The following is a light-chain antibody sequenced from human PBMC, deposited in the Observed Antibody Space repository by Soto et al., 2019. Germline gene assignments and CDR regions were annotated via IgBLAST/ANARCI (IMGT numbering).Light chain of an antibody. V-gene: IGKV1-5*01. Sequence: DIQLTQSPSTLSASVGDRVTITCRASQSISSWLAWYQQQPGKAPKLLIYDGSSLEGGVPSRFSGSGSGTEFTLTISSLQPDDFATYYCQHYNSYSEAFGQGTKVDIK. J-gene: IGKJ1*01. CDR2: DGS. CDR1: QSISSW. CDR3: QHYNSYSEA.